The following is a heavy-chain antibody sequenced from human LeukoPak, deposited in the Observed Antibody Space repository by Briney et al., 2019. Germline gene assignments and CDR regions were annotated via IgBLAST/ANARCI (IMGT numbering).Heavy chain of an antibody. V-gene: IGHV1-8*01. CDR1: GYTFTSYD. CDR3: AREVPAASNWFDP. D-gene: IGHD2-2*01. J-gene: IGHJ5*02. CDR2: MNPNSGNT. Sequence: ASVKVSCKASGYTFTSYDINWVRQATGQGLEWMGWMNPNSGNTGYAQKFQGRVTMTRNTSISTAYMELSSLRSEDTAVHYCAREVPAASNWFDPWGQGTLVTVSS.